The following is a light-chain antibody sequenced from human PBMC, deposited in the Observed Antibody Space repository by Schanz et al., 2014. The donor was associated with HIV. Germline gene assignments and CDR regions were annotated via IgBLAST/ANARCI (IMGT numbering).Light chain of an antibody. CDR1: QSVNNY. J-gene: IGKJ1*01. CDR3: QHYGSSRWT. CDR2: DAS. Sequence: EIVLTQSPATLSLSPGERVTLSCRASQSVNNYLAWYQQNPGQAPRLLIYDASNRATGIPARFSGSGSGTDFTLTISSLEPEDFAVYYCQHYGSSRWTFGQGTKVEIK. V-gene: IGKV3-11*01.